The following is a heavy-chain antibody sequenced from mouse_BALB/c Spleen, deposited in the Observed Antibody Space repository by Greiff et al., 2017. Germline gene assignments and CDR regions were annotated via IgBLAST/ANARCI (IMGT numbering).Heavy chain of an antibody. Sequence: DVQLQESGPGLVKPSQSLSLTCTVTGYSITSDYAWNWIRQFPGNKLEWMGYISYSGSTSYNPSLKSRISITRDTSKNQFFLQLNSVTTEDTATYYCARGFITTATGAMDYWGQGTSVTVSS. CDR1: GYSITSDYA. J-gene: IGHJ4*01. CDR2: ISYSGST. CDR3: ARGFITTATGAMDY. V-gene: IGHV3-2*02. D-gene: IGHD1-2*01.